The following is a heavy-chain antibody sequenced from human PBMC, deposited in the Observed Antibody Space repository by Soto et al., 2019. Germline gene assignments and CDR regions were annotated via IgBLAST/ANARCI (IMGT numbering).Heavy chain of an antibody. D-gene: IGHD1-26*01. J-gene: IGHJ6*03. CDR1: GYTLTEFS. Sequence: ASVKVSCKVSGYTLTEFSMHWVRQAPGKGLEWMGGFDPEDGETIYAQKFQGRVTMTEDTSTDTAYMELSSLRSEDTAVYYCATSVGYYYYMDVWGKGTTVTVSS. CDR2: FDPEDGET. V-gene: IGHV1-24*01. CDR3: ATSVGYYYYMDV.